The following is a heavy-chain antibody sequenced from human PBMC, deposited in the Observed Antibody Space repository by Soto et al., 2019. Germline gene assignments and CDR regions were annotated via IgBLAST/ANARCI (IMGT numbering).Heavy chain of an antibody. J-gene: IGHJ4*02. CDR1: GGSISSSSYY. CDR2: IYYSGST. V-gene: IGHV4-61*05. D-gene: IGHD1-1*01. Sequence: PSETLSLTCTVSGGSISSSSYYWGWHRQPPGKGLEWIGYIYYSGSTNYNPSLKSRVTISVDTSKNQFSLKLSSVTAADTAVYYCARQEDWIRTQFDYWGQGTLVTVSS. CDR3: ARQEDWIRTQFDY.